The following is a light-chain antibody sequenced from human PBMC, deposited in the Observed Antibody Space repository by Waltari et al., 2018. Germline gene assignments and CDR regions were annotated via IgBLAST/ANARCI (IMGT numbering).Light chain of an antibody. Sequence: EIVMTQSPATLSVSPGERATLSCRASQSVNNNLAWYHQKPGHAPRRVIYGASTMATGVPARFSGSWSGTEFTLTITNLQSEDFVVYYCQQYNNWPPWTFGQGTKVESK. CDR2: GAS. CDR3: QQYNNWPPWT. V-gene: IGKV3-15*01. CDR1: QSVNNN. J-gene: IGKJ1*01.